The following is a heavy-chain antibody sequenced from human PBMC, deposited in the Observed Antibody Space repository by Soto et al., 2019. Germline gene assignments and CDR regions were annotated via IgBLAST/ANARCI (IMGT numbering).Heavy chain of an antibody. D-gene: IGHD5-18*01. CDR2: FDPEDGET. CDR3: ARVQTWIQSFDY. V-gene: IGHV1-24*01. J-gene: IGHJ4*02. CDR1: GYTLTELS. Sequence: ASVEVSCKVSGYTLTELSMHWVRQAPGKGLEWMGGFDPEDGETIYAQKFQGRVTMTEDTSTDTAYMELSSLRSEDTAVYYCARVQTWIQSFDYWGQGTLVTVSS.